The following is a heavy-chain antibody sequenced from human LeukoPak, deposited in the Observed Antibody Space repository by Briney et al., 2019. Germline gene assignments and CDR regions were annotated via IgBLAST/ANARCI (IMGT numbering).Heavy chain of an antibody. J-gene: IGHJ3*02. CDR3: ARVDCSGGSCYVWI. D-gene: IGHD2-15*01. V-gene: IGHV1-2*02. Sequence: ASVKVSCKASGYTLTGYYMHWVPQAPGQGLEWRGWINPKSGCTNYAQKFQGRVNTTRYTSISTAYMDLSRLRSDDTAVYYCARVDCSGGSCYVWIWGQGTMVTVSS. CDR1: GYTLTGYY. CDR2: INPKSGCT.